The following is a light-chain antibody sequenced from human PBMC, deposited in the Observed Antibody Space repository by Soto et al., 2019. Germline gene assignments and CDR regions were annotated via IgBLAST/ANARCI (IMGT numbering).Light chain of an antibody. Sequence: DIQMTQSPSTLSASVGDRVTITCRASQSISSWLAWYQQKPGKAPKLLIYAASSLESGVPSRFSGSRSGTDFTLTISSLQPDDFAAYYCQHYNSNAWTFGQGTKVEVK. V-gene: IGKV1-5*01. CDR1: QSISSW. CDR3: QHYNSNAWT. CDR2: AAS. J-gene: IGKJ1*01.